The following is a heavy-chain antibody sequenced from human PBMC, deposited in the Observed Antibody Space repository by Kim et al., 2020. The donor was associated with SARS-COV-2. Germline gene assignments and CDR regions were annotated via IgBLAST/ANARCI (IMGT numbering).Heavy chain of an antibody. CDR2: K. D-gene: IGHD1-26*01. CDR3: ARGGSGSYRDY. Sequence: KYYATSVKGRFPISRDNSKNTLYLQMNSLRAEDTAVYYCARGGSGSYRDYWGQGTLVTVSS. J-gene: IGHJ4*02. V-gene: IGHV3-30*01.